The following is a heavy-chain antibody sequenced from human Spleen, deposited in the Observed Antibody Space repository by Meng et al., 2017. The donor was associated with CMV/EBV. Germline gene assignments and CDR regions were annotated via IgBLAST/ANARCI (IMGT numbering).Heavy chain of an antibody. J-gene: IGHJ5*02. D-gene: IGHD3-10*01. CDR3: ARDPGAVVRWLDP. CDR2: ISGYNGIT. V-gene: IGHV1-18*01. Sequence: KASGYTITSYGISWVRQAPEQGFEWMGWISGYNGITNYAQNFQGRVTMTTDKSTSTAYMEVRSLRSDDTAVYYCARDPGAVVRWLDPWGQGTLVTVSS. CDR1: GYTITSYG.